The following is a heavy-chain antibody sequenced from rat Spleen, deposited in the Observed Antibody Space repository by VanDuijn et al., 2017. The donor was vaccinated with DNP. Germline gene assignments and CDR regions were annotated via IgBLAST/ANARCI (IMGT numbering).Heavy chain of an antibody. D-gene: IGHD1-1*01. CDR3: ARGVYYYSATYWYFDF. Sequence: EVQLVESGGGLVQPRRSMKLSCAASGFTFSNYYMAWVRQAPTKGLEWVASISTGGGNTYYRDSVKGRFTISRDNAKTTLYLQMNSLRSEATATYYCARGVYYYSATYWYFDFWGPGTMVTVSS. CDR2: ISTGGGNT. V-gene: IGHV5-25*01. CDR1: GFTFSNYY. J-gene: IGHJ1*01.